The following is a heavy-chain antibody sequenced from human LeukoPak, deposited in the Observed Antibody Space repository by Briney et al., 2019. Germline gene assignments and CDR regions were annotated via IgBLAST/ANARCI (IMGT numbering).Heavy chain of an antibody. CDR3: ANPDYYDSSGYYY. CDR1: GFTFSSYG. V-gene: IGHV3-30*02. D-gene: IGHD3-22*01. CDR2: IRYDGSNK. Sequence: GGSLRLSCAASGFTFSSYGMHWVRQAPGKGLEWVAFIRYDGSNKYYADSVKGRFTISRDNSKNTLYLQMNSLRAEDTAVYYCANPDYYDSSGYYYWGQGTLVTVSS. J-gene: IGHJ4*02.